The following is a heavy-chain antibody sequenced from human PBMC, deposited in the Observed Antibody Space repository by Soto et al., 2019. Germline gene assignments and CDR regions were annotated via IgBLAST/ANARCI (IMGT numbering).Heavy chain of an antibody. CDR3: AGVSTYYYDAFDI. Sequence: PGESLKISCKGSGYSFTSYWITWVRQMPGKGLEWMGRIDPSDSYTNYSPSFQGHVTISADKSISTAYLQWSSLKASDTAMYYCAGVSTYYYDAFDIWGQGTMVTVSS. CDR2: IDPSDSYT. V-gene: IGHV5-10-1*01. CDR1: GYSFTSYW. J-gene: IGHJ3*02. D-gene: IGHD3-10*01.